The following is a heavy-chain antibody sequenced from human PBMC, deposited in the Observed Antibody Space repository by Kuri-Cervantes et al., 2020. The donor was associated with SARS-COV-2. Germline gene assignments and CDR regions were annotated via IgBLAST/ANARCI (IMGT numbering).Heavy chain of an antibody. Sequence: GGSLRLSCAASGFMFNDYAMSWVRQAPGKGLVWVSSISGIGISTDYENSVKDRFTISRDNSKNTLYLQMNSLRADETAVYYCAKERGYGNGYVDYWGQGTLVTVSS. D-gene: IGHD5-18*01. CDR1: GFMFNDYA. CDR3: AKERGYGNGYVDY. CDR2: ISGIGIST. J-gene: IGHJ4*02. V-gene: IGHV3-23*01.